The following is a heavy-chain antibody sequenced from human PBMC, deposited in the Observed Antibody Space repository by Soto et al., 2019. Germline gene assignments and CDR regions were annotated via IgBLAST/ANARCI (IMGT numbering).Heavy chain of an antibody. CDR2: IIPIFGTA. CDR1: GGTFSSYA. Sequence: SVKVSCKASGGTFSSYAISWVRQAPGQGFEWMGGIIPIFGTANYAQKFQGRVTITADESTSTAYMELSSLRSEDTAVYYCAIPSVAGRVDYYYGMDVWGQGTTVTVSS. D-gene: IGHD6-19*01. V-gene: IGHV1-69*13. CDR3: AIPSVAGRVDYYYGMDV. J-gene: IGHJ6*02.